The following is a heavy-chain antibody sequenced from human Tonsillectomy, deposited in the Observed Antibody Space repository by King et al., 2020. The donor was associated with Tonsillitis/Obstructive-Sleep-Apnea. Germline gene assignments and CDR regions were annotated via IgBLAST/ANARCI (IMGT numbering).Heavy chain of an antibody. Sequence: ITLKESGPTLVKPTQTLMLTCTFSGFSLSTSGVGVGWIRQPPGQALEWLALIYWDDDKRYSPSLKSRLTITKDTSKNQVVLTVTNMDPVDTATYYCAHSPMGYYYYYMDVWGKGTTVTVSS. D-gene: IGHD3-16*01. CDR1: GFSLSTSGVG. CDR2: IYWDDDK. J-gene: IGHJ6*03. V-gene: IGHV2-5*02. CDR3: AHSPMGYYYYYMDV.